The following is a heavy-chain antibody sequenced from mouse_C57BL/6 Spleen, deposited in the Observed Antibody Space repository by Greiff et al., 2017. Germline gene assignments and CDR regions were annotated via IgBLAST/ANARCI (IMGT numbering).Heavy chain of an antibody. D-gene: IGHD1-1*01. Sequence: VQLQQSGPELVKPGASVKISCKASGYTFTDYYMNWVKQSHGKSLEWIGDINPNNGGTSYNQKFKGKATLTVDKSSSTAYMELRSLTSEDSAVYYCARSFYGSCLYWYFDVWGTGTTVTVSS. J-gene: IGHJ1*03. CDR3: ARSFYGSCLYWYFDV. CDR1: GYTFTDYY. V-gene: IGHV1-26*01. CDR2: INPNNGGT.